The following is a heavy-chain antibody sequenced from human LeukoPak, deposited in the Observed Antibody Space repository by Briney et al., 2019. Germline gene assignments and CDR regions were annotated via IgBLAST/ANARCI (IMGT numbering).Heavy chain of an antibody. CDR2: IYYSGST. V-gene: IGHV4-39*01. J-gene: IGHJ4*02. CDR1: GGSISSDTYY. CDR3: ARVVGRYCSSTSCYIDY. Sequence: SETLSLTCTVSGGSISSDTYYWGWIRQPPGKGLEWIGSIYYSGSTYYNPSLKSRVTISVDTSKNQFSLKLSSVTAADTAVYYCARVVGRYCSSTSCYIDYWGQGTLVTVSS. D-gene: IGHD2-2*02.